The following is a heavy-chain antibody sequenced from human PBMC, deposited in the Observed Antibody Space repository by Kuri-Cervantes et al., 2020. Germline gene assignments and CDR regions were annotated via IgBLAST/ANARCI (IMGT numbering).Heavy chain of an antibody. J-gene: IGHJ5*02. CDR1: GGTFSSYT. CDR2: INPNSGGT. Sequence: ASVKVSCKASGGTFSSYTISWVRQAPGQGLEWMGWINPNSGGTNYAQKFQGRVTMTRDTSISTAYMELSRLRSDDTAVYYCARDRYFGAPYSPRQAVANWFDPWGQGTLVTVSS. V-gene: IGHV1-2*02. CDR3: ARDRYFGAPYSPRQAVANWFDP. D-gene: IGHD3-9*01.